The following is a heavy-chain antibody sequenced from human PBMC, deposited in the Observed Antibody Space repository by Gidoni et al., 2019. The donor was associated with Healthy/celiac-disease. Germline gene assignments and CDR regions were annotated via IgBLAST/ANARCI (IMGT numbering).Heavy chain of an antibody. D-gene: IGHD5-18*01. V-gene: IGHV3-30*03. J-gene: IGHJ4*02. CDR2: DGSNK. Sequence: DGSNKYYADSVKGRFTISRDNSKNTLYLQMNSLRAEDTAVYYCARRGYSYGYIDYWGQGTLVTVSS. CDR3: ARRGYSYGYIDY.